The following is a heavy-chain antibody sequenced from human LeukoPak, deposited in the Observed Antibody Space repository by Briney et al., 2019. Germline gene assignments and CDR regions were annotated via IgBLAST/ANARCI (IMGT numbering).Heavy chain of an antibody. CDR1: GYTFTGYY. CDR3: ASSGERYYFDY. CDR2: IIPIFGTA. J-gene: IGHJ4*02. V-gene: IGHV1-69*05. Sequence: SVKVSCKASGYTFTGYYMHWVRQAPGQGLEWMGRIIPIFGTANYAQKFQGRVTITTDESTSTAYMELSSLRSEDTAVYYCASSGERYYFDYWGQGTLVTVSS. D-gene: IGHD7-27*01.